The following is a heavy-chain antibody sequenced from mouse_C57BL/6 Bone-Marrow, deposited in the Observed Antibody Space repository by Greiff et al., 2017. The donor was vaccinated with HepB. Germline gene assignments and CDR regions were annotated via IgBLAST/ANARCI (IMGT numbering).Heavy chain of an antibody. CDR2: ISSGGSYT. CDR3: ARHPHYYGSSLDY. CDR1: GFTFSSYG. V-gene: IGHV5-6*01. D-gene: IGHD1-1*01. Sequence: EVKLVESGGDLVKPGGSLKLSCAASGFTFSSYGMSWVRQTPDKGLEWVATISSGGSYTYYPDSVKGRFTISRDNAKTPLYLQMSKLKSEDTAMYYCARHPHYYGSSLDYWGQGTTLTVSS. J-gene: IGHJ2*01.